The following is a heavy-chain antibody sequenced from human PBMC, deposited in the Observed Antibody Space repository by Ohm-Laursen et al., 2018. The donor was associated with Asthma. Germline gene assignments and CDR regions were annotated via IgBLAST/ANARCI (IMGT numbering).Heavy chain of an antibody. CDR1: GFTFSGYW. Sequence: SLRLSCAASGFTFSGYWMQWVRQAPGKGLVWVSRINSDGSSTTYADSVRGRFTISRDNAKNTLYPQINSLRAEDTAVYYCARDYYGSGAYWGQGTLVTVSS. J-gene: IGHJ4*02. CDR3: ARDYYGSGAY. V-gene: IGHV3-74*01. D-gene: IGHD3-10*01. CDR2: INSDGSST.